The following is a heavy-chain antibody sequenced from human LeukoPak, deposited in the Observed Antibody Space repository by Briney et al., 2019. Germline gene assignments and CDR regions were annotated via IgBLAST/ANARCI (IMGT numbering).Heavy chain of an antibody. J-gene: IGHJ4*02. CDR2: FDPEDGET. D-gene: IGHD2-2*02. CDR3: ATHSIARLLYYYFDY. V-gene: IGHV1-24*01. Sequence: ASVKVSCKASGYTFTSYYMHWVRQAPGKGLEWMGGFDPEDGETIYAQKFQGRVTVTEDTSTDTVYMELSSLRSEDTAIYYCATHSIARLLYYYFDYWGQGTLVTVSS. CDR1: GYTFTSYY.